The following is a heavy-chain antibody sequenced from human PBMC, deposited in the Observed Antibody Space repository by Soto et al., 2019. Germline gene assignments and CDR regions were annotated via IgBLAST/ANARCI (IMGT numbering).Heavy chain of an antibody. CDR2: ISAYNGNT. J-gene: IGHJ3*02. V-gene: IGHV1-18*01. CDR1: GYTFTSYG. D-gene: IGHD3-22*01. CDR3: ARVPPIDYYDSSGYAFDI. Sequence: ASVKVSCKASGYTFTSYGISWVRQAPGQGLEWMGWISAYNGNTNYAQELQGRVTMTTDTSTSTAYMELRSLRSDDTAVYYCARVPPIDYYDSSGYAFDIWGQGTMVTVSS.